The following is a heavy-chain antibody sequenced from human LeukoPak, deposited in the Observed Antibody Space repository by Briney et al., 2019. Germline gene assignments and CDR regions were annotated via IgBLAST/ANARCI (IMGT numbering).Heavy chain of an antibody. CDR3: AKDPGTYDSSGYTLNFFDY. CDR2: ISGSGGST. D-gene: IGHD3-22*01. CDR1: GFTFSSYA. J-gene: IGHJ4*02. Sequence: PGGSLRLSCAASGFTFSSYAMSWVRQAPGKGLEWVSAISGSGGSTYYADSVKGRFTISRDNSKNTLYLQMNSLRAEDTAVYYCAKDPGTYDSSGYTLNFFDYWGQGTLVTVSS. V-gene: IGHV3-23*01.